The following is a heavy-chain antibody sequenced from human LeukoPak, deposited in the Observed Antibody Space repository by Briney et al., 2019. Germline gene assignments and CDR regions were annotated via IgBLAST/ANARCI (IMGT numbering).Heavy chain of an antibody. D-gene: IGHD1-26*01. V-gene: IGHV4-4*07. Sequence: PSETLSLTCDVSGCSVRSYWWGWVRQPAGKGLDWIGRIYSTGSTRFNPSLKSRLTLSIDTSTNQFSLKLTSVTAADAAVYFCARQGYTVSYYFLDYWRQGTLVTVSS. CDR2: IYSTGST. CDR3: ARQGYTVSYYFLDY. CDR1: GCSVRSYW. J-gene: IGHJ4*02.